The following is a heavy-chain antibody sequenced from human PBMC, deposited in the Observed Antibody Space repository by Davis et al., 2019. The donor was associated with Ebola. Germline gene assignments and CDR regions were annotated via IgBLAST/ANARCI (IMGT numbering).Heavy chain of an antibody. CDR1: GYTFTSYD. D-gene: IGHD1-26*01. J-gene: IGHJ5*02. V-gene: IGHV1-8*01. Sequence: ASVKVSCKASGYTFTSYDINWVRQATGQGLEWMGWMNPNSGTTGYAQKFQGRVTMTRNTSISTAYMERSSLRSEDTAVYYCAREGGSYYGNWFDPWGQGTLVTVSS. CDR2: MNPNSGTT. CDR3: AREGGSYYGNWFDP.